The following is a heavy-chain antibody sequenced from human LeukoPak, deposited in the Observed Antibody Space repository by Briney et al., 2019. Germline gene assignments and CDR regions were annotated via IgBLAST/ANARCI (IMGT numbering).Heavy chain of an antibody. CDR2: ISSNGGST. V-gene: IGHV3-64D*06. D-gene: IGHD6-13*01. Sequence: PGGSLRLSCSASGFTFSSYAMHWVRQAPGKGLEYVSAISSNGGSTYYADSVKGRFTISRDNSKNTLYLQMSSLRAEDTAVCYCVKGYSSSWSLNWFDPWGQGTLVTVSS. CDR3: VKGYSSSWSLNWFDP. J-gene: IGHJ5*02. CDR1: GFTFSSYA.